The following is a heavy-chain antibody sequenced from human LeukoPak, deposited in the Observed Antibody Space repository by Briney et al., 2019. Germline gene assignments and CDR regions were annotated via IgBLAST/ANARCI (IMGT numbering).Heavy chain of an antibody. Sequence: SGPTLVNPTQTLTLTCTFSGFSLSTSGMCVSWIRQPPGKALEWLARIDWDDDKYYSTSLKTRLTISKDTSKNQVVLTMTNMDPVDTATYYCARTRAGYSSGWWKGMNYYYYYIDVWGKGTTVTVSS. CDR2: IDWDDDK. D-gene: IGHD6-19*01. J-gene: IGHJ6*03. V-gene: IGHV2-70*11. CDR1: GFSLSTSGMC. CDR3: ARTRAGYSSGWWKGMNYYYYYIDV.